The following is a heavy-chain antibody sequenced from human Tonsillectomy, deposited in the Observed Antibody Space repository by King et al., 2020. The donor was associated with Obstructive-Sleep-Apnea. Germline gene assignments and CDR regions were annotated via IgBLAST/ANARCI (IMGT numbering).Heavy chain of an antibody. D-gene: IGHD3-22*01. Sequence: VQLVESGAEVKKPGASVKVSCKASGYTFTGYYIYWVRQAPRQGLEWMGWIDPSSGGTNYAQKFQGRVSMTKETPISTAYMELSRLRSDDTAVYYCARDNYYYNTGYFGGHWGQGTLVTVSS. CDR2: IDPSSGGT. J-gene: IGHJ4*02. CDR1: GYTFTGYY. V-gene: IGHV1-2*02. CDR3: ARDNYYYNTGYFGGH.